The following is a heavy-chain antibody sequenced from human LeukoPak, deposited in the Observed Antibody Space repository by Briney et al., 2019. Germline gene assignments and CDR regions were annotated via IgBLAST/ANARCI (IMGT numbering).Heavy chain of an antibody. J-gene: IGHJ5*02. Sequence: GGSLRLSCAASGFTFSKYWMLCVRQAPGKGLESVSRINTDGTVTTYADSVKGRFTVSRDNADNTMFLQMNSVRDEDTAVYYCATKQWLAPPPGSWGQGTPVTVSS. CDR1: GFTFSKYW. CDR2: INTDGTVT. CDR3: ATKQWLAPPPGS. D-gene: IGHD6-19*01. V-gene: IGHV3-74*01.